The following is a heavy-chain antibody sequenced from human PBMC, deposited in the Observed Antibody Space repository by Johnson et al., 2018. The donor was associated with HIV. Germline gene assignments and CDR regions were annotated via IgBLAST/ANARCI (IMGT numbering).Heavy chain of an antibody. D-gene: IGHD3-10*01. CDR2: INWNGGSK. CDR3: ARDRSLWFRELWPRDAFDM. Sequence: VQLVESGGGLVQPGESLRLSCAASGFTVSTNYMTWVRQAPGKGLECVSGINWNGGSKGYGDSVKGRFTISRDNGRKSLYLLMNSLRVDDTAVYYCARDRSLWFRELWPRDAFDMWGQGTMVTVSS. CDR1: GFTVSTNY. V-gene: IGHV3-20*04. J-gene: IGHJ3*02.